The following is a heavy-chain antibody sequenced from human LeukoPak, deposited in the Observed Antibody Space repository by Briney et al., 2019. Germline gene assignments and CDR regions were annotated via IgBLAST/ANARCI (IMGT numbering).Heavy chain of an antibody. J-gene: IGHJ6*03. D-gene: IGHD3-3*01. V-gene: IGHV1-69*13. Sequence: SVKVSCKASGGTFSSYAISWVRQAPGQGLEWMGGIIPIFGTANYAQKFQGRVTITADESTSTAYMELSSLRSEDTAVYYCAGGGGFLEWLHRVDYYYTDVWGKGTTVTVSS. CDR1: GGTFSSYA. CDR2: IIPIFGTA. CDR3: AGGGGFLEWLHRVDYYYTDV.